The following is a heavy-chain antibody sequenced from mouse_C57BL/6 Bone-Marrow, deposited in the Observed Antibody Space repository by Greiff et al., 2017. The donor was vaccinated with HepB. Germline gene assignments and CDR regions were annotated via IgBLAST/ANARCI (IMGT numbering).Heavy chain of an antibody. CDR1: GYTFTSYW. Sequence: QVHVKQPGAELVKPGASVKLSCKASGYTFTSYWMHWVKQRPGRGLEWIGRIDPNSGGTKYNEKFKSKATLTVDKPSSTAYMQLSSLTSEDSAVYYCARQTFITTVVATRAMDYWGQGTSVTVSS. J-gene: IGHJ4*01. CDR3: ARQTFITTVVATRAMDY. CDR2: IDPNSGGT. D-gene: IGHD1-1*01. V-gene: IGHV1-72*01.